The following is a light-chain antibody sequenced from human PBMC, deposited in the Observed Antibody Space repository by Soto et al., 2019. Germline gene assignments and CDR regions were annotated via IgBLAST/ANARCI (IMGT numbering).Light chain of an antibody. V-gene: IGKV3-20*01. Sequence: EIVLTQSPGTLSLSPGERATLSCRASQSVTSSYLAWYQQKPGQATRLLIYGASSRATGIPDRFSGSGSGTDFTRTISRLEPADFAVYYCQQYGSSPPITFGQGTRLEIK. J-gene: IGKJ5*01. CDR2: GAS. CDR3: QQYGSSPPIT. CDR1: QSVTSSY.